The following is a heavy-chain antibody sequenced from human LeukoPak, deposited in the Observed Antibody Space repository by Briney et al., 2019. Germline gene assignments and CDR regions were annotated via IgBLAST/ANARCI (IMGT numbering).Heavy chain of an antibody. CDR3: ARDLGELVVPPYYFDY. Sequence: SGRSLRLSCAASGFTFSSYAMHWVRQAPGKGLEWVAVISYDGSNKYYADSVKGRFTISRDNSKNTLYLQMNSLRAEDTAVYYCARDLGELVVPPYYFDYWGQGTLVTVSS. CDR2: ISYDGSNK. J-gene: IGHJ4*02. V-gene: IGHV3-30-3*01. CDR1: GFTFSSYA. D-gene: IGHD3-16*01.